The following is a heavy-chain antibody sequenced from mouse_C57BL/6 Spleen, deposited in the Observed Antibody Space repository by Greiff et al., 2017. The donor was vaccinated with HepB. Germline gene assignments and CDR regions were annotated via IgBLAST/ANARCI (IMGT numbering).Heavy chain of an antibody. Sequence: QVQLQQPGAELVMPGASVKLSCKASGYTFTSYWMHWVKQRPGQGLEWIGEIDPSDSYTNYNQKFKGKSTLTVDKSSSTAYMQLSSLTSEDSAVYYCARSCNYYGSSQYYFDYWGQGTTLTVSS. J-gene: IGHJ2*01. D-gene: IGHD1-1*01. CDR1: GYTFTSYW. CDR3: ARSCNYYGSSQYYFDY. V-gene: IGHV1-69*01. CDR2: IDPSDSYT.